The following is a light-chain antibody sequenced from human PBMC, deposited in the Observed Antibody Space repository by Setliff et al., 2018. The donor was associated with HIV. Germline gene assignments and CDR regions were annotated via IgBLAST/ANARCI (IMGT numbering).Light chain of an antibody. CDR2: HNS. CDR1: RSNVGAHYD. Sequence: QSVLTQPPSVSGAPGQRVTISCSGSRSNVGAHYDVHWYQQLPGTAPKLLIYHNSNRPSGVPDRFSGSKSGSSASLAIAGLQPEDEADYYCCSYTTSITYVFGTGTKV. J-gene: IGLJ1*01. CDR3: CSYTTSITYV. V-gene: IGLV1-40*01.